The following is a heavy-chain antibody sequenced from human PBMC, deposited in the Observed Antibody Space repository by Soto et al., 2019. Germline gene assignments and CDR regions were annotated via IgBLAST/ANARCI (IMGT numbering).Heavy chain of an antibody. CDR1: GFTSSSYA. J-gene: IGHJ4*02. CDR3: AKDDEYYDSTGYYSILVY. D-gene: IGHD3-22*01. CDR2: ISGSGGST. Sequence: PGGSLRLSCAASGFTSSSYAMSWVRQAPGKGLEGVSAISGSGGSTYYADSVKGRFTISRDNSKNTLYLQMNSLRAEDTAVYYCAKDDEYYDSTGYYSILVYWGQGTLVTVSS. V-gene: IGHV3-23*01.